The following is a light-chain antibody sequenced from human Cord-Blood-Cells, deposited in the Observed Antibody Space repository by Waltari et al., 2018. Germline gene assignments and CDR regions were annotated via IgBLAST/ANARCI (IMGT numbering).Light chain of an antibody. V-gene: IGLV3-19*01. J-gene: IGLJ3*02. Sequence: SSELTQDPAVSVALGQTVRITCPGDSLRSDYASLYQQKPGPAPVLVIYGKNNRPSWIPDRCSGSSSGNTASLTITGAQAEDEADDYGSSRDSSGNHWVFGGGTKLTV. CDR2: GKN. CDR1: SLRSDY. CDR3: SSRDSSGNHWV.